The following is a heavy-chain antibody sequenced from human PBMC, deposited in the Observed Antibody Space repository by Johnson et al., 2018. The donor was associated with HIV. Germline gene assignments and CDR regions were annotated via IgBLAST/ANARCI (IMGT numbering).Heavy chain of an antibody. CDR1: GFTFSSYA. Sequence: EMQLVESGGGLVKPGGSLRLSCAASGFTFSSYAMSWVRQAPGKGLAWVSAISGSGGSTYYADSVKGRFTISRDNSKNTLYLQMNSLRAEDTAVYYCAKDGGSYGGAVDIWGQGTKVTVSS. J-gene: IGHJ3*02. V-gene: IGHV3-23*04. D-gene: IGHD1-26*01. CDR3: AKDGGSYGGAVDI. CDR2: ISGSGGST.